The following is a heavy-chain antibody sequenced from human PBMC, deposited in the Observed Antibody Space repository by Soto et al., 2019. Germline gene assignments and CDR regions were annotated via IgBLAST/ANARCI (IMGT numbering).Heavy chain of an antibody. CDR1: GGRFRSYA. CDR3: AREPRANSSGWYSAFDI. V-gene: IGHV1-69*13. J-gene: IGHJ3*02. D-gene: IGHD6-19*01. CDR2: IIPIFGTA. Sequence: SVKPSCKACGGRFRSYAISWVRQAPKQGLEWMGGIIPIFGTANYAQKFQGRVTFTADESTSTAYMELSSLRSEDTAVYYCAREPRANSSGWYSAFDIWGQGTIVTVSS.